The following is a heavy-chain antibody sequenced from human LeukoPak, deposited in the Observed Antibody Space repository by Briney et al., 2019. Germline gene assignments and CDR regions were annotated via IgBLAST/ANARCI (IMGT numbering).Heavy chain of an antibody. CDR1: GFTFSSYA. D-gene: IGHD3-22*01. CDR3: AKGGYYDSSGYYR. J-gene: IGHJ4*02. CDR2: ISGSGGST. Sequence: GGSLRLSCAASGFTFSSYAMSWVRQAPGKGLEWDSAISGSGGSTYYADSVKGRFTISRDNSKNALYLQMNSLRAEDTAVYYCAKGGYYDSSGYYRWGQGTLATVSS. V-gene: IGHV3-23*01.